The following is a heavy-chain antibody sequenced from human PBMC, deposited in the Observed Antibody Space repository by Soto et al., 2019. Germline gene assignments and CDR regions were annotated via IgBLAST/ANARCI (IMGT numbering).Heavy chain of an antibody. CDR2: ISGGASDK. J-gene: IGHJ4*02. V-gene: IGHV3-7*01. Sequence: EVQLVESGGGLVQPGGSLRLSCEASGFMFSAYWMSWVRQDPRKGLEWVATISGGASDKFYVESVKGRFTISRDDAKNSLYLQMNSLRDEDTAVYYCVREDWHRFDRWGQGTLVTVSS. CDR3: VREDWHRFDR. CDR1: GFMFSAYW. D-gene: IGHD2-21*01.